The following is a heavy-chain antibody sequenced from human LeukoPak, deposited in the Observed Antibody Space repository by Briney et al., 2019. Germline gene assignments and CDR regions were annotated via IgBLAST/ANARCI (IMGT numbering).Heavy chain of an antibody. D-gene: IGHD3-22*01. J-gene: IGHJ3*02. CDR3: ARLADYDSSGYYFVALAFDI. V-gene: IGHV3-21*01. Sequence: PGGSLRLSCAASGFTFSSYGMHWVRQAPGKGLEWVSSISSRSSYIYYADSVKGRFTISRDNAKNSLYLQMNSLRAEDTAVYYCARLADYDSSGYYFVALAFDIWGQGTMVTVSS. CDR1: GFTFSSYG. CDR2: ISSRSSYI.